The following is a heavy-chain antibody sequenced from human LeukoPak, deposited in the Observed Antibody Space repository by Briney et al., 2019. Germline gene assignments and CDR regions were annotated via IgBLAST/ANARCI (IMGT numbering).Heavy chain of an antibody. CDR2: INHSGST. CDR3: ARRLVLRLYYYYYGMDV. J-gene: IGHJ6*02. CDR1: GLTVSSNY. D-gene: IGHD6-13*01. V-gene: IGHV4-34*01. Sequence: GSLRLSCAASGLTVSSNYMSWVRQAPGKGLEWIGEINHSGSTNYNPSLKSRVTISVDTFKNQFSLKLSSVTAADTAVYYCARRLVLRLYYYYYGMDVWGQGTTVTVSS.